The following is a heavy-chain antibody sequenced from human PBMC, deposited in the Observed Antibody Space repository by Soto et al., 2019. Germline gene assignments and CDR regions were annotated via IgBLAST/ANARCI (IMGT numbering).Heavy chain of an antibody. Sequence: SETLSLTCTVSGGSISSSSYYWGWIRQPPGKGLEWIGSIYYSGSTYYNPSLKSRVTISVDTSKNQFSLKLSSVTAADTAVYYCAGSTSWFDPWGQGTLVTSPQ. CDR1: GGSISSSSYY. D-gene: IGHD6-13*01. CDR3: AGSTSWFDP. V-gene: IGHV4-39*01. J-gene: IGHJ5*02. CDR2: IYYSGST.